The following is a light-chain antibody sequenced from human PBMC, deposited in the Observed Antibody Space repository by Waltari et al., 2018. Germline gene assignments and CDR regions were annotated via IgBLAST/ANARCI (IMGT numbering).Light chain of an antibody. CDR2: SAS. CDR1: QSISSY. V-gene: IGKV1-39*01. J-gene: IGKJ2*01. Sequence: DIQMTQSPSSLSASVGDRVTITCRASQSISSYLNWYHQKPGKAPKLLIYSASSLQSWVPSRFSGSGSETDLTLTIRSLQPEDFDTYYCQQSYSTPPTFGQGTKLEIK. CDR3: QQSYSTPPT.